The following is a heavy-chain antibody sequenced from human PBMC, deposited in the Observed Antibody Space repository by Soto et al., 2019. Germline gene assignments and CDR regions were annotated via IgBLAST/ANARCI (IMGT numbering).Heavy chain of an antibody. V-gene: IGHV4-59*01. Sequence: SETLSLTCTVSGGSISSYYWSWIRQPPGKGLEGIGYIYYRGSTNYNPSLKSRVTISVDTSKNQFSLKLSSVTAADTAVYYCARDGSRSKSLDCSSTSCYPYYYYGMDVWGQGTTVTVSS. CDR2: IYYRGST. CDR3: ARDGSRSKSLDCSSTSCYPYYYYGMDV. J-gene: IGHJ6*02. D-gene: IGHD2-2*01. CDR1: GGSISSYY.